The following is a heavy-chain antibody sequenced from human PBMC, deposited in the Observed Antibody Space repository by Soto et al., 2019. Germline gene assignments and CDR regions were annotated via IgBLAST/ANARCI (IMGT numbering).Heavy chain of an antibody. CDR3: ARDDPPAHY. CDR1: GYTFTSYY. D-gene: IGHD2-2*01. V-gene: IGHV1-18*01. J-gene: IGHJ4*02. Sequence: ASVKVSCKASGYTFTSYYISLVRQAPVQVLELMVWIIAYNFNTDYSQKVQGRFTSTAYTCTGTAYMELRSLRSDDTAVYYCARDDPPAHYWGQGTLVTVSS. CDR2: IIAYNFNT.